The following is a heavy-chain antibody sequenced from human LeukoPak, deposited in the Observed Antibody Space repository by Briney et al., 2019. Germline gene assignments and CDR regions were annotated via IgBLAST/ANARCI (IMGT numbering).Heavy chain of an antibody. CDR2: ISAYNGNT. CDR1: GYTFTSYG. Sequence: ASVKVSCKASGYTFTSYGISWVRQAPGQGLEWMGWISAYNGNTNYAQKLLGRVTMTTDTSTSTAYMELRSLRSDDTAVYYCARDRAYYYDSLPFDPWGQGTLVTVSS. J-gene: IGHJ5*02. CDR3: ARDRAYYYDSLPFDP. D-gene: IGHD3-22*01. V-gene: IGHV1-18*01.